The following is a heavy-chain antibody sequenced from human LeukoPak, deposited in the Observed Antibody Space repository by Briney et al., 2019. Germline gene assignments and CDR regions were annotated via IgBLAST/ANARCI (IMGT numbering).Heavy chain of an antibody. CDR3: AREPVLGVYWYFDL. CDR2: INHSGST. Sequence: PSETLSLTCAVYGGSFSGYYWSWIRQPPGKGLEWIGEINHSGSTNYNPSLKSRVTISVDTSKNQFSLKLSSVTAADTAVYYCAREPVLGVYWYFDLWGRGTLVTVSS. D-gene: IGHD3-3*01. CDR1: GGSFSGYY. J-gene: IGHJ2*01. V-gene: IGHV4-34*01.